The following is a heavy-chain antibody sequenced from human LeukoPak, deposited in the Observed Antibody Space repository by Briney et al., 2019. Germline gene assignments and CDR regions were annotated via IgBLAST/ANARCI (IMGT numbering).Heavy chain of an antibody. CDR1: GGSISSGSYY. J-gene: IGHJ6*03. D-gene: IGHD2-2*01. V-gene: IGHV4-61*02. CDR3: ARDRKVVVPAAMGWGYYYMDV. Sequence: PSQTLSLTCTVSGGSISSGSYYWSWIRQPAGKGLEWIGRIYTSGSTNYNPSLKSRVTISVDTSKNQFSLKLSSVTAADTAVYYCARDRKVVVPAAMGWGYYYMDVWGKGTTVTVSS. CDR2: IYTSGST.